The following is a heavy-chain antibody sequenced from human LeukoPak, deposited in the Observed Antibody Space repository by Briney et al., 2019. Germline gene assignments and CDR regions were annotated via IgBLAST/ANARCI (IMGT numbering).Heavy chain of an antibody. Sequence: GASVKVSCKASGYTFTNYALNWVRQAPGQGLEGMGWIKTNTGNPTYAQGFTGRFVFSLDTSVSTAYLQISSLRAEDTAVYYCARRVLSSISSSGLEIDYWGQGTLVTVSS. CDR2: IKTNTGNP. J-gene: IGHJ4*02. CDR3: ARRVLSSISSSGLEIDY. CDR1: GYTFTNYA. D-gene: IGHD6-6*01. V-gene: IGHV7-4-1*02.